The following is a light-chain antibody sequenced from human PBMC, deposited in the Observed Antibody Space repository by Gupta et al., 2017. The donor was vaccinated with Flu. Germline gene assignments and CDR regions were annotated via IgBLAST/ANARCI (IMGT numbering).Light chain of an antibody. V-gene: IGKV3-20*01. CDR1: QSVRSSY. CDR2: AAS. J-gene: IGKJ1*01. Sequence: IALTQSPGTLPLSPEQRATLSCRASQSVRSSYLAWYQQKPGQAPRLLIYAASSRATGIPDRFSGSGAGTDFTLKISRLEPEDVAVYYCQQYGSSRWTFGQGTKVEIK. CDR3: QQYGSSRWT.